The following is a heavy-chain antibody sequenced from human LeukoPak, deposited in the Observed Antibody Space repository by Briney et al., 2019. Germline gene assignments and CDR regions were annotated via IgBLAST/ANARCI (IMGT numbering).Heavy chain of an antibody. D-gene: IGHD2-2*03. CDR3: ARHGYCSSTSCSDP. CDR1: GGSFSGYC. J-gene: IGHJ5*02. Sequence: SETLSLTCAVYGGSFSGYCWSWIRQPPGKGLEWIGEINHSGSTNYNPSLKSRVTTSVDTSKNQFSLKLSSVTAADTAVYYCARHGYCSSTSCSDPWGQGTLVTVSS. V-gene: IGHV4-34*01. CDR2: INHSGST.